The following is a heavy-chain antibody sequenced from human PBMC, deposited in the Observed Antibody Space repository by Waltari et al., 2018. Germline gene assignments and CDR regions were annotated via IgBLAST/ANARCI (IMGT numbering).Heavy chain of an antibody. D-gene: IGHD3-10*01. Sequence: QVPLKESGHVLVKPTETLTLTCTVSGFSLSHASMGVSWIRQPPGKALEWLAHIFSNDEKSYSTSLKSRLTISKDTSKSQVVLTMTNMDPVDTATYYCARRVLVRGEDYWGQGTLVTVSS. CDR3: ARRVLVRGEDY. CDR2: IFSNDEK. CDR1: GFSLSHASMG. V-gene: IGHV2-26*01. J-gene: IGHJ4*02.